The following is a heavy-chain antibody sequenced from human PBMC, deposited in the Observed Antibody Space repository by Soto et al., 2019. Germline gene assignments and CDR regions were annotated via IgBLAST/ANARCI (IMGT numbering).Heavy chain of an antibody. CDR3: AREGYCSSTSCPNKRRGMDV. CDR1: GGSISSGGYY. Sequence: QVQLQESGPGLVKPSQTLSLTCTVSGGSISSGGYYWSWIRQHPGKGLEWIGYIYYSGSTYYNPSLKSRVTISVDTSKNQFSLKLSSVTAADTAVYYCAREGYCSSTSCPNKRRGMDVCGQGTTVTVSS. V-gene: IGHV4-31*03. CDR2: IYYSGST. D-gene: IGHD2-2*01. J-gene: IGHJ6*02.